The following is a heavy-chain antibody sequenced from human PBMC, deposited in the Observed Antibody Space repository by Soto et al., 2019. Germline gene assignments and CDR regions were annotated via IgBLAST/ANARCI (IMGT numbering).Heavy chain of an antibody. CDR3: ARAIKDWFDP. CDR1: GGSIGSYY. CDR2: IYYSGST. V-gene: IGHV4-59*01. J-gene: IGHJ5*02. Sequence: SETLSLTCTVSGGSIGSYYWSWIRQPPGKGLEWIGYIYYSGSTNYNPSLKSRVTISVDTSKNQFSLKLSSVTAADTAVYYCARAIKDWFDPWGQGTLVTVSS.